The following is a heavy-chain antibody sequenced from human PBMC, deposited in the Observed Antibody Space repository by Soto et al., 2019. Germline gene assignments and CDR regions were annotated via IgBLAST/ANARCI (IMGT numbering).Heavy chain of an antibody. CDR2: IGGRGNSA. CDR3: VREGRGSFDF. CDR1: GFIFTNYA. D-gene: IGHD5-12*01. V-gene: IGHV3-23*01. J-gene: IGHJ3*01. Sequence: GSLRLSCAASGFIFTNYAMNWVRQAPGKGLEWVSVIGGRGNSAYYADSVQGRFTISRDNSKNTLSLQMSSLTADDTAIYYCVREGRGSFDFWGRGTMVTVS.